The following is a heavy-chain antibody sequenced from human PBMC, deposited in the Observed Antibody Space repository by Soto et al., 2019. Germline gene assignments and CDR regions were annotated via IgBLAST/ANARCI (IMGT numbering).Heavy chain of an antibody. CDR2: IGGRGNSA. CDR3: VREGRGSFDF. CDR1: GFIFTNYA. D-gene: IGHD5-12*01. V-gene: IGHV3-23*01. J-gene: IGHJ3*01. Sequence: GSLRLSCAASGFIFTNYAMNWVRQAPGKGLEWVSVIGGRGNSAYYADSVQGRFTISRDNSKNTLSLQMSSLTADDTAIYYCVREGRGSFDFWGRGTMVTVS.